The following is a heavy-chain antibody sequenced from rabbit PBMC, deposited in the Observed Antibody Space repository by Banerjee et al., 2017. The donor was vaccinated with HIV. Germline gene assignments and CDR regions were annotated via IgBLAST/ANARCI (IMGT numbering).Heavy chain of an antibody. Sequence: QEQLEESGGDLVKPGGTLTLTCTASGFSFSNKYVMCWVRQAPGKGLEWIACINTSSGNTVYATWGKGRFTISRTSSTTVALQMTSLSAADTATYFSARVLAGVIGWNFDLLGQGTLCTVS. D-gene: IGHD4-1*01. CDR2: INTSSGNT. CDR3: ARVLAGVIGWNFDL. V-gene: IGHV1S45*01. CDR1: GFSFSNKYV. J-gene: IGHJ4*01.